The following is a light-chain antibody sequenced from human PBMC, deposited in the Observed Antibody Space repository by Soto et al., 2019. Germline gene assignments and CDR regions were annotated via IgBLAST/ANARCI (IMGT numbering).Light chain of an antibody. Sequence: QSALTQPASVSGSPGQSITISCTGTSSNIGSYNFVSWYKQHPGKAPKFIIYDDIKRPSGVSNRFSASKSGKTASLTISGLQAEDDGDYYCFSYADSVSDNYVFGSGTKV. CDR2: DDI. CDR1: SSNIGSYNF. V-gene: IGLV2-23*01. CDR3: FSYADSVSDNYV. J-gene: IGLJ6*01.